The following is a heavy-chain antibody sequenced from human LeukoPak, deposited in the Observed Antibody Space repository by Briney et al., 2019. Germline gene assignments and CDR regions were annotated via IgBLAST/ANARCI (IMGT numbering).Heavy chain of an antibody. CDR1: GGSFSGYY. CDR2: INHSGST. J-gene: IGHJ4*02. D-gene: IGHD3-22*01. Sequence: SETLPLTCAVYGGSFSGYYWSWIRQPPGKGLEWIGEINHSGSTNYNPSLKSRVTISVDTSKNQFSLKLSSVTAADTAVYYCARDYYDSSGPYYFDYWGQGTLVTVSS. CDR3: ARDYYDSSGPYYFDY. V-gene: IGHV4-34*01.